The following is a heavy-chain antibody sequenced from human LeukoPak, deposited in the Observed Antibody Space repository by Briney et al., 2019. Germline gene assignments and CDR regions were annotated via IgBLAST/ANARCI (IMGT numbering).Heavy chain of an antibody. CDR1: GYTFTSYG. CDR3: ASNQFDFWSGYYRFLYYYYYMDV. Sequence: ASVKVSCKASGYTFTSYGINWVRQAPGQGLEWMGWISAYNGNTNYAQKLQGRVTMTTDTSTSTAYMELSSLRSEDTAVYYCASNQFDFWSGYYRFLYYYYYMDVWGKGTTVTVSS. D-gene: IGHD3-3*01. V-gene: IGHV1-18*01. CDR2: ISAYNGNT. J-gene: IGHJ6*03.